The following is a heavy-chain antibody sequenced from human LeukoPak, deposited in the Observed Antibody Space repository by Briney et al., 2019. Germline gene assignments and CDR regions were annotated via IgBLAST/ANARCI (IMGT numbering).Heavy chain of an antibody. D-gene: IGHD3-10*01. CDR1: GYRFTNNW. CDR3: ARGGRGVPGALGY. J-gene: IGHJ4*02. CDR2: INPTDSDT. V-gene: IGHV5-10-1*01. Sequence: GESLKISCKGSGYRFTNNWITWVRQMPGKGLEWMGTINPTDSDTNYSPSFQGHVTISADKSITTAYLQWSSLKASDTAIYYCARGGRGVPGALGYWGQGTLVTVSS.